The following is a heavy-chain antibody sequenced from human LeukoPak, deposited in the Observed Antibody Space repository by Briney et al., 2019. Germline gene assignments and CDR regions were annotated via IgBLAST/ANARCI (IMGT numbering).Heavy chain of an antibody. CDR3: AKDHFCSGGSCYPDY. J-gene: IGHJ4*02. CDR1: GFTFSSYG. CDR2: ISYDGSNK. Sequence: GGSLRLSCAASGFTFSSYGMHWVRQAPGKGLEWVAVISYDGSNKYYADSVKGRFTISRDNSENTLYLQMNSLRAEDTAVYYCAKDHFCSGGSCYPDYWGQGTLVTVSS. V-gene: IGHV3-30*18. D-gene: IGHD2-15*01.